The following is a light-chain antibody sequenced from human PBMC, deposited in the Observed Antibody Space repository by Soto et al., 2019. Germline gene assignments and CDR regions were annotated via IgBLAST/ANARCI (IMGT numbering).Light chain of an antibody. CDR3: QLYNSYSEA. CDR1: QTISSW. CDR2: KAS. V-gene: IGKV1-5*03. Sequence: DIQMAQTPSTQSRSGKDSITSRCRASQTISSWLAWYQQKPGKAPKLLIYKASTLKSGVPSRFSGSGSGTEFTLTSSILQPDDFATYYCQLYNSYSEAFGQGTKVDIK. J-gene: IGKJ1*01.